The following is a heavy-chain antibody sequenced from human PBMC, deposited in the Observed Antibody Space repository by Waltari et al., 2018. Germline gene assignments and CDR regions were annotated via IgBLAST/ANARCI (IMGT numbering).Heavy chain of an antibody. V-gene: IGHV4-34*01. CDR1: GGSFSGYY. D-gene: IGHD4-17*01. CDR2: INHSGST. CDR3: ARGSADGDYSY. J-gene: IGHJ4*02. Sequence: QVQLQQWGAGLLKPSETLSLTCAVYGGSFSGYYWSWIRQPPGKGLEWIGEINHSGSTNDNPSLKSRVTISVDTSKNQFSLKLSSVTAADTAVYYCARGSADGDYSYWGQGTLVTVSS.